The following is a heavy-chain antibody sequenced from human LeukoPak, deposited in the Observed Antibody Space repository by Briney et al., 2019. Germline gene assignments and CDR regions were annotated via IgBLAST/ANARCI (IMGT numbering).Heavy chain of an antibody. D-gene: IGHD3-10*01. CDR1: GFMFSNHG. J-gene: IGHJ4*02. V-gene: IGHV3-23*01. CDR3: AKDPAYYGSGSYYNVWGTTFDH. Sequence: PGGSLRLSCAASGFMFSNHGMNWVRQAPGKGLEWVSAISGSGGSTYYADSVKGRFTISRDNSKNTLYLQMNSLRAEDTAVYYCAKDPAYYGSGSYYNVWGTTFDHWGQGTLVTVSS. CDR2: ISGSGGST.